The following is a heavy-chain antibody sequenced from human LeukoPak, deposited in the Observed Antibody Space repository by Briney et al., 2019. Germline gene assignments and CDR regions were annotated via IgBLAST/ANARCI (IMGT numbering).Heavy chain of an antibody. Sequence: GGSLRLSCAASGFTFSSYGMHWVRQAPGKGLEWVAVISYDGSNKYYADSVKGRFTISRDNSKNTLYLQMNSLRAEDTAVYYCAKDLLRVSGIAWGQETLVTVSS. CDR1: GFTFSSYG. J-gene: IGHJ4*02. CDR2: ISYDGSNK. D-gene: IGHD6-13*01. CDR3: AKDLLRVSGIA. V-gene: IGHV3-30*18.